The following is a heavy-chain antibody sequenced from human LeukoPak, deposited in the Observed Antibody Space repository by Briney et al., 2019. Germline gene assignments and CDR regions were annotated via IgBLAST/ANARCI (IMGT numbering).Heavy chain of an antibody. CDR3: AKVGYLYGSGFSNYFDY. J-gene: IGHJ4*02. V-gene: IGHV3-30*02. Sequence: GGSLRLSCAASGFTFSSYGMHWVRQAPGKGLEWVAFIRYDGSNKYYADSVKGRFTISRDNSKNTLYLQMNSLRAEDTAVYYCAKVGYLYGSGFSNYFDYWGQGTLVTVSS. D-gene: IGHD6-19*01. CDR1: GFTFSSYG. CDR2: IRYDGSNK.